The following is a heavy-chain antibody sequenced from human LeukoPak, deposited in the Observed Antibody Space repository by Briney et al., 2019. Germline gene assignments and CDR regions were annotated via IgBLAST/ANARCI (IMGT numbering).Heavy chain of an antibody. Sequence: GGSLRLSCAASGFTFNNYATAWVRRAPGRGLEWVAGISGSGGDTHHADSVKGRYFVSRDNPKNTLFLQLNSLRVEDTATYYCAGGEGYSYGHYYYAMDVWGHGTTVTVSS. V-gene: IGHV3-23*01. J-gene: IGHJ6*02. CDR1: GFTFNNYA. D-gene: IGHD5-18*01. CDR3: AGGEGYSYGHYYYAMDV. CDR2: ISGSGGDT.